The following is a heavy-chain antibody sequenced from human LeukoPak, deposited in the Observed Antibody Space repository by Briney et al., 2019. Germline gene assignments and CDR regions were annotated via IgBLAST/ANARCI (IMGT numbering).Heavy chain of an antibody. V-gene: IGHV3-64D*06. CDR3: VRGTGY. Sequence: GGSLRLSCSVSGFTFSTYVMHWVRQAPGKGLEYVSAISSNGDNTYCADSVKGRFTISRDNSKNTLYLQMSSLRADDTAVYYCVRGTGYWGQGTLVTVSS. CDR2: ISSNGDNT. CDR1: GFTFSTYV. J-gene: IGHJ4*02.